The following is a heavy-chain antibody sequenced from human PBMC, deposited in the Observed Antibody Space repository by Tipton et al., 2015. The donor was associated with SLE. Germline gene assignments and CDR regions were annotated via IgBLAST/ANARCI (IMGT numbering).Heavy chain of an antibody. V-gene: IGHV4-30-4*08. Sequence: TLSLTCTVSGGTFRDGSYYWNWVRQAPGKGLEWIGDMLYTGVTRYNPSLGSRLTLSLDTSQNQFSLKLTSVTAADTAVYYCARVPIACGGDGPYDYWCQGTLVTVSS. J-gene: IGHJ4*02. D-gene: IGHD2-21*01. CDR1: GGTFRDGSYY. CDR3: ARVPIACGGDGPYDY. CDR2: MLYTGVT.